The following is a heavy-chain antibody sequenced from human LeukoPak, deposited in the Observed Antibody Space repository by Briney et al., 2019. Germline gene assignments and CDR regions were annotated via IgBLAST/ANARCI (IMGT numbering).Heavy chain of an antibody. Sequence: GGSLRLSCAASGFTFSSYAMHWVRQAPGKGLEWVAVISYDGSNKYYAASVKGRFTISRDNPKNTVFLQMNDLRPDDMALYYCAREAVNYGGSDYWGQGTLVTVSS. D-gene: IGHD3-16*01. CDR1: GFTFSSYA. V-gene: IGHV3-30-3*01. CDR3: AREAVNYGGSDY. J-gene: IGHJ4*02. CDR2: ISYDGSNK.